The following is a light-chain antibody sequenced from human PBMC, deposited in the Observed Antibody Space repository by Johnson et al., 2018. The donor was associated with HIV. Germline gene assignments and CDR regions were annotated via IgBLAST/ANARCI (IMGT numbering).Light chain of an antibody. Sequence: QSVLTQPPSVSAAPGQKVTISCSGSSSNIGNNYVSWYQQLPGTAPKLLIYETNKRPSGIPDRFSGSKSGTSATLGITGLQTGDEADYYCGTWDSTFYVFGTGTKVTVL. CDR3: GTWDSTFYV. V-gene: IGLV1-51*02. CDR2: ETN. CDR1: SSNIGNNY. J-gene: IGLJ1*01.